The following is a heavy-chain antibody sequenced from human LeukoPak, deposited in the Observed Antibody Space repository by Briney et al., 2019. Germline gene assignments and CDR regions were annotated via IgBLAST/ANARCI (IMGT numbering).Heavy chain of an antibody. D-gene: IGHD3-10*01. CDR3: AKEGDYYGSGSYRDGFDI. CDR2: TRYNGNDN. V-gene: IGHV3-30*02. Sequence: GGSLRLSCAASGFTFNTYGMHWVRQSPGKGLEWVTFTRYNGNDNYYAEFVKGRFTISRDNFKSTLYLQMNSLGTEDTAVYYCAKEGDYYGSGSYRDGFDIWGQGTTVTVSS. CDR1: GFTFNTYG. J-gene: IGHJ3*02.